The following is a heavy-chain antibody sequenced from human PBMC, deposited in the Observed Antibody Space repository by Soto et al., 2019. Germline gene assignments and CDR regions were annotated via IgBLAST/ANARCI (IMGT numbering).Heavy chain of an antibody. D-gene: IGHD6-6*01. CDR3: ARGIAARNKYYYYYYGMDV. CDR1: GGSISSGGYS. J-gene: IGHJ6*02. CDR2: IYHSGST. Sequence: QLQLQESGSGLVKPSQTLSLTCAVSGGSISSGGYSWSWIRQPPGKGLEWIGYIYHSGSTYYNPSLKSRVTISVDRSNHQFTLKLSSVTAADTAVYYCARGIAARNKYYYYYYGMDVWGQGTTVTVSS. V-gene: IGHV4-30-2*01.